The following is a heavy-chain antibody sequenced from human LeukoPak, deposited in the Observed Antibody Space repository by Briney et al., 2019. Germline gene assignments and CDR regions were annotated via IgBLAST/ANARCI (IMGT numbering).Heavy chain of an antibody. J-gene: IGHJ4*02. V-gene: IGHV1-18*01. CDR1: GYTFTSYG. Sequence: ASVKVSCKASGYTFTSYGISWVRQAPGQGLEWMGWISAYNGNTNYAQKLQGRVTMTTDTSTSTAYMELRSLRSDDTAVYYCARDHSGSLQAMDFDYWGQGTLVTVSS. CDR2: ISAYNGNT. D-gene: IGHD1-26*01. CDR3: ARDHSGSLQAMDFDY.